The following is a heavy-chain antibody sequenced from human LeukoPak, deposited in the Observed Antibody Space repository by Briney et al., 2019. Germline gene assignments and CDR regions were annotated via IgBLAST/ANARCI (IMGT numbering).Heavy chain of an antibody. Sequence: GGSLRLSCVASGFTFSNYWMSWVRQAPGKGLEWVANIKQDGSEKYYVDSVKGRFTISRDNAKNSLYLQMNSLRAEDTAVYYCARAGYDSSGYYYQWGQGTLVTVSS. J-gene: IGHJ4*02. CDR1: GFTFSNYW. V-gene: IGHV3-7*01. D-gene: IGHD3-22*01. CDR2: IKQDGSEK. CDR3: ARAGYDSSGYYYQ.